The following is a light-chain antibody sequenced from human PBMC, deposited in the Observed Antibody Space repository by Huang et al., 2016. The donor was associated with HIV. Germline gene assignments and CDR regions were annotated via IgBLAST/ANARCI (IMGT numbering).Light chain of an antibody. CDR1: QRVSDN. CDR2: GAS. CDR3: LQYNSWPRT. J-gene: IGKJ1*01. V-gene: IGKV3-15*01. Sequence: EIVMTQSPATLSVSPGERATLSCRASQRVSDNLAWYQQKSGQAPRLLIYGASTRATGIPARFSGSVSGTEFTLTISSLQSEDYGVYWCLQYNSWPRTFGQGTKVEIK.